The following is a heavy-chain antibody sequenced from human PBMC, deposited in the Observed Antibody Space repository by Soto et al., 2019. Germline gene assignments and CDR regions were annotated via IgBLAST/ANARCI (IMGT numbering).Heavy chain of an antibody. D-gene: IGHD5-18*01. V-gene: IGHV1-3*01. J-gene: IGHJ4*02. CDR2: INAGNGNI. Sequence: GASVKVSCKASGYTFSSFGMHWVRQAPGQRLEWMGWINAGNGNIKYSQKFQGRVTITRDTSASTDYMEVSSLRSEDTAVYYCARDGMVTYGMGVDNWGQGTLVTVSS. CDR1: GYTFSSFG. CDR3: ARDGMVTYGMGVDN.